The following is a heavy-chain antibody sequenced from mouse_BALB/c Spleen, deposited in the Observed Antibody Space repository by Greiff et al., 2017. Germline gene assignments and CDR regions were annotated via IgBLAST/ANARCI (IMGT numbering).Heavy chain of an antibody. D-gene: IGHD1-2*01. CDR3: ARSLYGSNYYAMDY. CDR2: INPSTGYT. Sequence: VKLQESGAELAKPGASVKMSCKASGYTFTSYWMHWVKQRPGQGLEWIGYINPSTGYTEYNQKFKDKATLTADKSSSTAYMQLSSLTSEDSAVYYCARSLYGSNYYAMDYWGQGTSVTVSS. J-gene: IGHJ4*01. CDR1: GYTFTSYW. V-gene: IGHV1-7*01.